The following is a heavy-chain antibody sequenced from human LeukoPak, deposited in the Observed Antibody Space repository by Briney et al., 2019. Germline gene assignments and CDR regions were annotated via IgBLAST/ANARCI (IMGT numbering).Heavy chain of an antibody. CDR2: INHSGST. Sequence: PSETLSLTCAVYGESFSGYYWSWIRQPPGKELEWIGEINHSGSTNYNPSLKSRVTVSVDTSKNQFSLKLSSVTAADTAVYYCARRPRNTGSDDGPSGLDYWGQGTLVTVSS. V-gene: IGHV4-34*01. D-gene: IGHD1-26*01. J-gene: IGHJ4*02. CDR1: GESFSGYY. CDR3: ARRPRNTGSDDGPSGLDY.